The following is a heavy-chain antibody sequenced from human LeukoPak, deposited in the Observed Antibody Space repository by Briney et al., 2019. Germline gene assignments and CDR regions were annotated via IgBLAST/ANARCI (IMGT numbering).Heavy chain of an antibody. D-gene: IGHD1-26*01. CDR1: GGSISAGTSY. CDR2: MYTSGST. J-gene: IGHJ5*02. Sequence: PSETLSLTCTVSGGSISAGTSYWTWIRQPAGKGLEWIGRMYTSGSTNYNPSLKSRVTISVDTSKNQFSLKLSSVTAADTAVYYCARRSGSYRPLYNWFDPWGQGTLVTVSS. CDR3: ARRSGSYRPLYNWFDP. V-gene: IGHV4-61*02.